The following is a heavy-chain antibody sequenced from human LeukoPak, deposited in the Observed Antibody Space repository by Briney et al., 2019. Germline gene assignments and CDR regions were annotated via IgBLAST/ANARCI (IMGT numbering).Heavy chain of an antibody. CDR2: INHSGST. V-gene: IGHV4-34*01. Sequence: SETLSLTCAVYGGSFSGYYWSWIRQPPGKGLEWIGEINHSGSTNYNPSLKSRVTISVDTSKNQFSLKPSSVTAADTAVYYCARGLGYAGAHLDYWGQGTLVTVSS. CDR3: ARGLGYAGAHLDY. D-gene: IGHD5-18*01. CDR1: GGSFSGYY. J-gene: IGHJ4*02.